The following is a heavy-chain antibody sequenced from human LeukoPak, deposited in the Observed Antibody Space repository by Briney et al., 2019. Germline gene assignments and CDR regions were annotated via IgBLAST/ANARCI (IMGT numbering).Heavy chain of an antibody. V-gene: IGHV4-34*01. CDR3: ARHTRNYYGSGSYRRGAFDI. D-gene: IGHD3-10*01. CDR2: INHSGST. J-gene: IGHJ3*02. CDR1: GGSFSGYY. Sequence: SETLSLTCAVYGGSFSGYYWSWIRQPPGKGLEWIGEINHSGSTNYNPSLKSRVTISVDTSKNQFSLKLSSVTAADTAVYYCARHTRNYYGSGSYRRGAFDIRGQGTMVTVSS.